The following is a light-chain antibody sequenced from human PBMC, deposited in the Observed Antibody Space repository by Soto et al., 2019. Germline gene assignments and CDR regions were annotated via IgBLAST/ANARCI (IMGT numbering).Light chain of an antibody. Sequence: EIVMTQSPASLSVSPGETATLSCRASQSISNSLAWYQQKPGQAPSLLIYGASTRTTGIPARFSGSGSGTEFTLTISSLQSEDSALYYCQQYNNWPPRTFGQGTKLEIK. CDR3: QQYNNWPPRT. V-gene: IGKV3-15*01. J-gene: IGKJ2*01. CDR2: GAS. CDR1: QSISNS.